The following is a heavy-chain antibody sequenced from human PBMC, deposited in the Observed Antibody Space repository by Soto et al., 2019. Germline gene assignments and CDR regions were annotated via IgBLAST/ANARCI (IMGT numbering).Heavy chain of an antibody. Sequence: SETLSLSCAVYGGSFSGYYWCWIRQPPGKGLEWIGEINHSGSTNYNPSLKSRVTISVDTSKNQFSLKLSSVTAADTAVYYCASSKFRTGRTIDYWGQGTLVTVSS. CDR2: INHSGST. J-gene: IGHJ4*02. V-gene: IGHV4-34*01. CDR3: ASSKFRTGRTIDY. D-gene: IGHD2-15*01. CDR1: GGSFSGYY.